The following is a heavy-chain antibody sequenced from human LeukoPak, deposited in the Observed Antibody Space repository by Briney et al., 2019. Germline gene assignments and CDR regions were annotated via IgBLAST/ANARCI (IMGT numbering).Heavy chain of an antibody. V-gene: IGHV3-66*02. CDR2: IYSGGST. J-gene: IGHJ6*03. D-gene: IGHD5-12*01. CDR3: ARDLATISHYYYYMDV. Sequence: GGSLRLSCAASGFTVSSNYMSWVRQAPGKGLEWASVIYSGGSTYYADSVKGRFTISRDNSKNTLYLQMNSLRAEDTAVYYCARDLATISHYYYYMDVGGKGTTVTVSS. CDR1: GFTVSSNY.